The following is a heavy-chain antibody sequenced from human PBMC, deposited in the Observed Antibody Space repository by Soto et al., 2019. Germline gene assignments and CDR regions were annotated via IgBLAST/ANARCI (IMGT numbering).Heavy chain of an antibody. CDR2: IYYSGST. D-gene: IGHD5-18*01. V-gene: IGHV4-59*01. CDR3: ARDKGYRYGFYDPFDI. CDR1: GGSISSYY. Sequence: SETLSLTCTVSGGSISSYYWSWIRQPPGKGLEWIGYIYYSGSTNYNPSLKSRVTISVDTSKNQFSLKLSSVTAADTAVYYCARDKGYRYGFYDPFDIWGQGTMVTVSS. J-gene: IGHJ3*02.